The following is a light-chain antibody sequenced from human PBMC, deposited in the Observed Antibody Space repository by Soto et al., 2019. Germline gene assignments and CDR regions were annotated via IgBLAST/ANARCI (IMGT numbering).Light chain of an antibody. V-gene: IGKV3-20*01. CDR2: GAS. CDR1: QTISRNY. Sequence: EIVLTQSPGTLSLSPGERATLSCRASQTISRNYLAWYLLKPGQTPRLLIHGASNRATGIPHRISGSGSGTDFTLIIIRLEPEDFAVYYCQQYASSPLTFGGGTKVEIK. J-gene: IGKJ4*01. CDR3: QQYASSPLT.